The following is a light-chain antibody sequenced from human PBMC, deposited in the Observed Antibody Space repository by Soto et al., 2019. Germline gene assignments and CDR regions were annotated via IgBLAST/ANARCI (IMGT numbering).Light chain of an antibody. Sequence: EIVLTQSPGTLSLSPGERATLSCRASQSISDSYLAWYQQKTDQAPRLLIYAASSRATGIPDRFSGSGSGTDFTITISRLEPEDFAVYYCQQYASSSYTFGEGTQLEIK. V-gene: IGKV3-20*01. CDR2: AAS. CDR1: QSISDSY. CDR3: QQYASSSYT. J-gene: IGKJ2*01.